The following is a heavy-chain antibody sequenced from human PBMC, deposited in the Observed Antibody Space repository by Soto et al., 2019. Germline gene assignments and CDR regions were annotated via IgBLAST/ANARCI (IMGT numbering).Heavy chain of an antibody. CDR1: GFTYSSYW. V-gene: IGHV3-74*01. CDR3: ARDPSVVGATTAFDI. CDR2: INRDGSST. D-gene: IGHD1-26*01. Sequence: GGSLRLSCAASGFTYSSYWMHWVRQAPGKGLVWVSRINRDGSSTSYADSVKGRFTISRDNAKNTLYLQMNSLRAEDTAVYYCARDPSVVGATTAFDIWGQGTMVTVSS. J-gene: IGHJ3*02.